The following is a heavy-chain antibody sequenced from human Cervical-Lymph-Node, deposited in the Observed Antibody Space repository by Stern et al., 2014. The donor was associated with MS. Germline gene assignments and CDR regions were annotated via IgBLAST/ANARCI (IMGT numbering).Heavy chain of an antibody. CDR3: AKDTPFGN. Sequence: QLVESGGDLVQPGRSLGLSCVASGFNLDGHDMHWVRQAPGKGLEWVSSSSWNSGCIVYADSVKGRFTISRDNARNSLYLQMNSLRAEDTAFYYCAKDTPFGNWGQGTLVTVSS. CDR1: GFNLDGHD. V-gene: IGHV3-9*01. CDR2: SSWNSGCI. J-gene: IGHJ4*02.